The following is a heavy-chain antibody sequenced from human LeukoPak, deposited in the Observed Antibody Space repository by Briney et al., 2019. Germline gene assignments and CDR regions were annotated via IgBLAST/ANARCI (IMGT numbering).Heavy chain of an antibody. CDR3: VKGVWGYSSSWYDY. Sequence: PGGSLRLSCSASGFTFSSYAMHWVRRAPGKGLEYVSAISSNGGSTYYADSVKGRFTISRDNSKNTLYLQMSSLRAEDTAVYYCVKGVWGYSSSWYDYWGQGTLVTVSS. D-gene: IGHD6-13*01. CDR2: ISSNGGST. CDR1: GFTFSSYA. V-gene: IGHV3-64D*06. J-gene: IGHJ4*02.